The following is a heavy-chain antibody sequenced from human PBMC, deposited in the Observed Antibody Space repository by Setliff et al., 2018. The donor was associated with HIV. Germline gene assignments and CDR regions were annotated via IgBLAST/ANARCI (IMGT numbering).Heavy chain of an antibody. V-gene: IGHV4-4*02. D-gene: IGHD3-16*01. J-gene: IGHJ4*02. CDR2: VRQRGGI. CDR1: GDSVSRRC. CDR3: VRNSGWALGS. Sequence: PSETLSLTCAVSGDSVSRRCWSWVRQSLEKGLEWIGEVRQRGGINYYPFFWSRATISMDKPKSHFSLRLTSVTAADTAVYFCVRNSGWALGSWGQGTLVTVSS.